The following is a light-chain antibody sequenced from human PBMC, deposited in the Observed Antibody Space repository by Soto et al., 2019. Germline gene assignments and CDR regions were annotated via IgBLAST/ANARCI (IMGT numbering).Light chain of an antibody. CDR2: ATS. CDR1: QSVSSN. J-gene: IGKJ5*01. CDR3: QQYDNKPPIT. V-gene: IGKV3-15*01. Sequence: EIVMTQSPATLSVSPGERATLSCRASQSVSSNLAWYQQNPGQAPRLLIYATSTRATGIPDRFSGSGSGTEFTLTISSLQSEDFAVYHCQQYDNKPPITFGQGTRLEIK.